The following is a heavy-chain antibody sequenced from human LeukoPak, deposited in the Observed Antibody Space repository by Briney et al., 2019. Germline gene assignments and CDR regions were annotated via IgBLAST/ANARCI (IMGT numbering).Heavy chain of an antibody. CDR3: ASDYGDPGDWFDP. V-gene: IGHV3-21*01. CDR1: GFTFSSYS. J-gene: IGHJ5*02. D-gene: IGHD4-17*01. CDR2: ISSSSSYI. Sequence: PGGSLRLSCAASGFTFSSYSMNLVRQAPGKGLEWVSSISSSSSYIYYADSVKGRFTISRDNAKNSLYLQMNSLRAEDTAVYSCASDYGDPGDWFDPWGQGTLVTVSS.